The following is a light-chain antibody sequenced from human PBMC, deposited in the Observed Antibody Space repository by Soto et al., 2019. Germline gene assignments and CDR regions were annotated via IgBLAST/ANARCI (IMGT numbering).Light chain of an antibody. Sequence: QSALTQPASVSGSPGQSITISCTGTSSDVGRYKYVSWYQQHPGKVPKLMIYDVTNRPSGVSNRFSGSKSGNTASLTISGLQAEDEADYYCSSYTSSSTVIFGGGTKLTVL. V-gene: IGLV2-14*03. J-gene: IGLJ2*01. CDR2: DVT. CDR3: SSYTSSSTVI. CDR1: SSDVGRYKY.